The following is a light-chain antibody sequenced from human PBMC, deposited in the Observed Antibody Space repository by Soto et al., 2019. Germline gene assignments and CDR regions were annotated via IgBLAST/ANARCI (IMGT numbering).Light chain of an antibody. J-gene: IGKJ5*01. CDR2: DAS. CDR1: QILYNNY. CDR3: QQRSNWPPIT. Sequence: PGETATLSCRASQILYNNYLAWYQEKPGQAPRILIYDASNRATGIPARFSGSGSGTDFTLTISSLEPEDFAVYYCQQRSNWPPITFGQGTRLEIK. V-gene: IGKV3-11*01.